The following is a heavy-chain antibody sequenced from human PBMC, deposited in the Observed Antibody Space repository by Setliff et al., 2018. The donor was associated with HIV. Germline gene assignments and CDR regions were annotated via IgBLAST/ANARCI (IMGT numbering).Heavy chain of an antibody. J-gene: IGHJ4*02. CDR2: INPNSGGT. D-gene: IGHD3-16*01. Sequence: ASVKVSCKTSGYTFDAKYIHWARQAPGQGLEWMGWINPNSGGTDYARKFQGRVTMTRDTSISTAYMELSRLRSDDTAAFYCTRDYAHYFDFWGQGTLVTVSS. CDR3: TRDYAHYFDF. CDR1: GYTFDAKY. V-gene: IGHV1-2*02.